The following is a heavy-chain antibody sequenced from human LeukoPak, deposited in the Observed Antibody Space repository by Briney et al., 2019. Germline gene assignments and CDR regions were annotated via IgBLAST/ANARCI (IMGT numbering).Heavy chain of an antibody. D-gene: IGHD6-19*01. CDR1: GGSFSGYY. CDR3: ARKYSSGWYYFDY. V-gene: IGHV4-34*01. Sequence: SETLSLTCAVYGGSFSGYYWSWIRQPPGKGLEWIGEINHSGSTNYNPSLKSRVTISVDTSKDQFSLKLSSVTAADTAVYYCARKYSSGWYYFDYWGQGTLVTVSS. J-gene: IGHJ4*02. CDR2: INHSGST.